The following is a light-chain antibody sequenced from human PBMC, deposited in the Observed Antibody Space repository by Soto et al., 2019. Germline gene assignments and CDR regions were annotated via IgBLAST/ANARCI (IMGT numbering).Light chain of an antibody. Sequence: DIQMTKSPSTLSASVGDRVTITCRAIQSISRWLAWYQQKPGKAPKLLIYDASSLESGVPSRFSGSGSGTEFTLTISSLQPDDFATYYGQQYNSYYTFGQGTKLDIK. J-gene: IGKJ2*01. CDR2: DAS. V-gene: IGKV1-5*01. CDR1: QSISRW. CDR3: QQYNSYYT.